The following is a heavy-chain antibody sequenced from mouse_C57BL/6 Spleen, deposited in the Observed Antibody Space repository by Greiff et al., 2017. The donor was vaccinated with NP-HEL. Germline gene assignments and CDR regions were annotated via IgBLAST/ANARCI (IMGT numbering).Heavy chain of an antibody. Sequence: EVKLQESGPGLVKPSQSLSLTCSVTGYSITSGYYWNWIRQFPGNKLEWMGYISYDGSNNYNPSLKNRISITRDTSKNQFFLKLNSVTTEDTATYYCARWSPFAYWGQGTLVTVSA. CDR3: ARWSPFAY. CDR1: GYSITSGYY. V-gene: IGHV3-6*01. CDR2: ISYDGSN. J-gene: IGHJ3*01.